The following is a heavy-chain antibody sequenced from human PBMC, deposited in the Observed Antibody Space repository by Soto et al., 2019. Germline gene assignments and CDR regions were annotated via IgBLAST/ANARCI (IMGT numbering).Heavy chain of an antibody. D-gene: IGHD3-10*01. J-gene: IGHJ4*02. V-gene: IGHV3-15*07. CDR1: WFTFSNAG. CDR2: IKSKTDGGTT. CDR3: TFGYGSGSNRNYFDY. Sequence: GGSLRLSWAAAWFTFSNAGRNWVRQAPGKGLEWVGRIKSKTDGGTTDYAAPVKGRFTISRDDSKNTLYLQMNSLKTEDTAVYYCTFGYGSGSNRNYFDYWGQGTLVTVSS.